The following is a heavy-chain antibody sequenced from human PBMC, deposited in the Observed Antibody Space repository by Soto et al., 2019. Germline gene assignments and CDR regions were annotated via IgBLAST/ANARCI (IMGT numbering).Heavy chain of an antibody. J-gene: IGHJ4*02. Sequence: PSETLSLTCTVSGGSISSGGYYWSWIRQHPGKGLEWIGYSYYSGSTYYNPSLKSRVTISVDTSKNQFSPKLSSVTAADTAVYYCARVLYYYVNSGYHAPPHFDYWGQGTLVTVSS. CDR1: GGSISSGGYY. CDR2: SYYSGST. D-gene: IGHD3-22*01. CDR3: ARVLYYYVNSGYHAPPHFDY. V-gene: IGHV4-31*03.